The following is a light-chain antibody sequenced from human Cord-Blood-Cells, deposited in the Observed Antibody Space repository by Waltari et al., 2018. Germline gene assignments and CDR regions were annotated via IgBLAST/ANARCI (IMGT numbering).Light chain of an antibody. CDR2: AAS. J-gene: IGKJ1*01. CDR3: QQSYST. CDR1: QSISSY. V-gene: IGKV1-39*01. Sequence: DIQMTQSPSSLSASVGDRVTITCRASQSISSYLNWYQQKPGKAPKLLIYAASSLQSGVPSRFSGSGSGTDFTLTISSLRPEDFATYYCQQSYSTFGQGTKVEIK.